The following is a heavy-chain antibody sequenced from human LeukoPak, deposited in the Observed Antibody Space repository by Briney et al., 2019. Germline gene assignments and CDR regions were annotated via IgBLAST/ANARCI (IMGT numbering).Heavy chain of an antibody. CDR3: ARVPDSSWYYFDY. J-gene: IGHJ4*02. D-gene: IGHD6-13*01. CDR1: GGTFSSYA. V-gene: IGHV1-69*13. Sequence: AASVTVSCTASGGTFSSYAISWVRQAPGQGLEWMGGIIPIFGTANYAQKFQGRVTITADESTSTAYMELSSLRSEDTAVYYCARVPDSSWYYFDYWGQGTLVTVSS. CDR2: IIPIFGTA.